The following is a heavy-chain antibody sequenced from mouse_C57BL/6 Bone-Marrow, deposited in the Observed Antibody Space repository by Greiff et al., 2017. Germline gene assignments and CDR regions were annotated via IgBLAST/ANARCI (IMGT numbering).Heavy chain of an antibody. CDR2: IYPRSGNT. CDR3: ARSGREWLPPDY. Sequence: VKLQQSGAELARPGASVKLSCKASGYTFTSYGISWVKQRTGQGLEWIGAIYPRSGNTYYNEKFKGKATLTADKSSSTAYMELRSLTSEDSAVYFCARSGREWLPPDYWGQGTTLTVSS. V-gene: IGHV1-81*01. CDR1: GYTFTSYG. D-gene: IGHD2-2*01. J-gene: IGHJ2*01.